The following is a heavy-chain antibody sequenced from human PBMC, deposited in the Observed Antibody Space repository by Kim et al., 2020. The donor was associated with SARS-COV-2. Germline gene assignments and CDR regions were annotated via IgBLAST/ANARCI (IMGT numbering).Heavy chain of an antibody. D-gene: IGHD2-21*01. CDR1: GFSFNTYW. V-gene: IGHV3-7*01. J-gene: IGHJ6*03. CDR2: IKQDGSEK. CDR3: AREGHTYCGGDCYLYYFYSYVDV. Sequence: GGSLRLSCAGSGFSFNTYWMTWVRQAPGKGLEWVANIKQDGSEKYYVDSVKGRFTISRDNAKNSLYLQMNSLRGEDTAVYYCAREGHTYCGGDCYLYYFYSYVDVWGKGTTVTVSS.